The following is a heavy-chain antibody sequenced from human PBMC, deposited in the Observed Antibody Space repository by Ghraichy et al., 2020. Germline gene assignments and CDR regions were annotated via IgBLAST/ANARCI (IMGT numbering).Heavy chain of an antibody. D-gene: IGHD5-24*01. Sequence: GESLNISCAASGFTFSSYSMNWVRQAPGKGLEWVSYISSSSSTIYYADSVKGRFTISRDNAKNSLYLQMNSLRAEDTAVYYCARVGSRWLQSDAFDIWGQGTMVTVSS. CDR1: GFTFSSYS. J-gene: IGHJ3*02. CDR3: ARVGSRWLQSDAFDI. V-gene: IGHV3-48*01. CDR2: ISSSSSTI.